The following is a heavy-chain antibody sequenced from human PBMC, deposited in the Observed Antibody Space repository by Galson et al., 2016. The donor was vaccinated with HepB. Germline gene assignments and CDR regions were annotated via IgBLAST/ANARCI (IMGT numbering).Heavy chain of an antibody. D-gene: IGHD3-3*01. CDR3: ARVRWNEFWSGVYDF. CDR1: GFTFSSYA. V-gene: IGHV3-30-3*01. J-gene: IGHJ4*02. CDR2: ISNDGNKK. Sequence: SLRLSCAISGFTFSSYAMHWVRQAPGKGLEWVAVISNDGNKKYYADSVNGRFTISRDNSKNTMFLQINSLRVEDTALYYCARVRWNEFWSGVYDFWGQGTLVTVSS.